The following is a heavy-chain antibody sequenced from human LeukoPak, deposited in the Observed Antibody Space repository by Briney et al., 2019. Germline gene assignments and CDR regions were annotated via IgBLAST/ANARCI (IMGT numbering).Heavy chain of an antibody. CDR2: TYYRSKWYN. Sequence: SQTLSLTCAISGDSVSSNSAAWHWLRQSPSRGLEWLGRTYYRSKWYNDYAVSVKSRITINPDTSKNQFSLQLKSVTPDDTAMYYCARGAVRLSWHFDYWGQGTLVTVSS. V-gene: IGHV6-1*01. J-gene: IGHJ4*02. CDR1: GDSVSSNSAA. CDR3: ARGAVRLSWHFDY. D-gene: IGHD6-6*01.